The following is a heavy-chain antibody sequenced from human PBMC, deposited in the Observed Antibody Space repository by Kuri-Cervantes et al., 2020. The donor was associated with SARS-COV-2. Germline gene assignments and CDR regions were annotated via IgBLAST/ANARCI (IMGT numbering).Heavy chain of an antibody. CDR2: IRYDGSNK. D-gene: IGHD2-2*01. Sequence: GESLRLSCAASGFPFRSYGMHWVRQAPGKGLEWVAFIRYDGSNKYYAESVKGRFTISRDNSKKTLYLQMNSLRAEDTAVYYCAKDLEDIVVVPAATVTPLGAFDIWGQGTMVTV. CDR3: AKDLEDIVVVPAATVTPLGAFDI. V-gene: IGHV3-30*02. J-gene: IGHJ3*02. CDR1: GFPFRSYG.